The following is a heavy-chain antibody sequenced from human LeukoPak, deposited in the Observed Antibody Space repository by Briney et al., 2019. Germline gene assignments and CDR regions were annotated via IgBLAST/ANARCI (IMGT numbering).Heavy chain of an antibody. CDR2: IYYSGST. D-gene: IGHD6-19*01. J-gene: IGHJ4*02. CDR1: GGSISSSSYY. V-gene: IGHV4-39*05. CDR3: ATHGAVAANFDY. Sequence: SETPSLTCTVSGGSISSSSYYWGWIRQPPGKGLEWIGSIYYSGSTYYNPSLKSRVTISVDTSKNQFSLKLSSVTAADTAVYYCATHGAVAANFDYWGQGTLVTVSS.